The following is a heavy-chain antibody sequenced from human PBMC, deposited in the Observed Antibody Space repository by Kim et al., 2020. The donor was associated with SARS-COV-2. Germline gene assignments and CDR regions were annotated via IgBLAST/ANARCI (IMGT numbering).Heavy chain of an antibody. CDR2: ISTNNGYT. V-gene: IGHV1-18*01. CDR1: GYTFSNYG. D-gene: IGHD1-26*01. J-gene: IGHJ4*02. CDR3: ARVSGSHNID. Sequence: ASVKVSCKASGYTFSNYGMSWVRQAPGQGLEWMGRISTNNGYTSYAPKVQGRLTMITDTSTTTAYMELRSLRSDDTAVYYCARVSGSHNIDWGQGSQVSV.